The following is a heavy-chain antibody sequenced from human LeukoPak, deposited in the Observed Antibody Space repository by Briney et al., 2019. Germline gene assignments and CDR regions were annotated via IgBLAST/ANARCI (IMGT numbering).Heavy chain of an antibody. CDR3: ARENRGVRFDP. CDR2: ISSSSSYI. V-gene: IGHV3-21*01. Sequence: PGGSLRLSCEASGFTFGSYEMTWVRQAPGKGLEWVSSISSSSSYIYYADSVKGRFTISRDNAKDSLYLQMNSLRAEDTAVYYCARENRGVRFDPWGQGTLVTVSS. D-gene: IGHD2/OR15-2a*01. J-gene: IGHJ5*02. CDR1: GFTFGSYE.